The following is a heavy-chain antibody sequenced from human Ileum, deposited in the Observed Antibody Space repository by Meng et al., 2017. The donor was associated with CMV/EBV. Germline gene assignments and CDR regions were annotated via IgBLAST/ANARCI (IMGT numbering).Heavy chain of an antibody. CDR3: AREVRRDCSSTSCSRWVYGMDV. CDR1: GYSISSSNW. Sequence: LRLSCAVSGYSISSSNWWGWIRQPPGKGLEWIGSIYYSGSTYYNPSLKSRVTISVDTSKNQFSLKLSSVTAADTAVYYCAREVRRDCSSTSCSRWVYGMDVWGQGTTVTVSS. V-gene: IGHV4-28*03. D-gene: IGHD2-2*01. CDR2: IYYSGST. J-gene: IGHJ6*02.